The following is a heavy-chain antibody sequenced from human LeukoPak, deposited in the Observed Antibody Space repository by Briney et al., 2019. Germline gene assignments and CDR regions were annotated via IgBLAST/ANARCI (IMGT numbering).Heavy chain of an antibody. V-gene: IGHV4-59*01. CDR1: GGSISSYY. D-gene: IGHD3-10*01. CDR2: IYYSGST. Sequence: PSETLSLTCTVSGGSISSYYWSWIRQPPGKGLEWIGYIYYSGSTNYNPSLKSRVTISVDTSKNQFSLKLSSVTAADTAVYYCARDKGSTMVRGVIAYNWFDPWGQGTLVTVSS. J-gene: IGHJ5*02. CDR3: ARDKGSTMVRGVIAYNWFDP.